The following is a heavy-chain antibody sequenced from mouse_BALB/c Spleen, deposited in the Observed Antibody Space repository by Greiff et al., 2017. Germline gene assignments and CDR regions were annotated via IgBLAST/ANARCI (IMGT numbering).Heavy chain of an antibody. CDR3: ASVITRAMDY. V-gene: IGHV1-80*01. Sequence: VQLVESGAELVRPGSSVKISCKASGYAFSSYWMNWVKQRPGQGLEWIGQIYPGDGDTNYNGKLKGKATLTADKSSSTAYMQLSSLTSEDSAVYFCASVITRAMDYWGQGTSVTVSS. CDR2: IYPGDGDT. CDR1: GYAFSSYW. J-gene: IGHJ4*01. D-gene: IGHD2-4*01.